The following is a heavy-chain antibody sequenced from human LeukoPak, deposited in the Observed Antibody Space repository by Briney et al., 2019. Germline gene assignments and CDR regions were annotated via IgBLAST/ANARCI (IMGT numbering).Heavy chain of an antibody. D-gene: IGHD2-8*01. CDR1: GFTFSSYG. CDR3: ATDDARDGNGIDI. Sequence: GGSLRLSCAVSGFTFSSYGMHWVRQAPGKGLEWVAVIWSDGSNKYYADSVKGRFTISRDNFKNTLSLQMNGLGAEDTAVYYCATDDARDGNGIDIWGQGTMVTVSS. J-gene: IGHJ3*02. CDR2: IWSDGSNK. V-gene: IGHV3-33*01.